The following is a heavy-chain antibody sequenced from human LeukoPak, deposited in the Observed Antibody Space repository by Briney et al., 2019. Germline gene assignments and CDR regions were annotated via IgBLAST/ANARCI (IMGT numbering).Heavy chain of an antibody. V-gene: IGHV3-23*01. CDR2: ITITDGGA. D-gene: IGHD3-3*01. Sequence: GGSLRLSCEASGFLFRAYAMSWVRQAPGKGLEWLSTITITDGGAYYIDSVKGRFTMSRDNSKNTLYLQMNSLRAEDTAVYYCAREAWRPYLDYWGQGTPVIVSS. J-gene: IGHJ4*02. CDR3: AREAWRPYLDY. CDR1: GFLFRAYA.